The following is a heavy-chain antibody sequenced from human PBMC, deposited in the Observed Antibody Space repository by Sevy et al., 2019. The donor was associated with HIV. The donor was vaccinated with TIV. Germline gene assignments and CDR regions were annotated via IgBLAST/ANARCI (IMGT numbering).Heavy chain of an antibody. V-gene: IGHV1-18*01. J-gene: IGHJ4*02. Sequence: ASVKVSCKASGYTFTSYRVNWVRQAPGQGLEWMGWISAHNGDTHYAQKFQGRVTMTTDTPTSTAYMDLRSLRSDDTAVYYCARAYCSGGSCYSLAYWGQGTLVTVSS. CDR3: ARAYCSGGSCYSLAY. CDR1: GYTFTSYR. D-gene: IGHD2-15*01. CDR2: ISAHNGDT.